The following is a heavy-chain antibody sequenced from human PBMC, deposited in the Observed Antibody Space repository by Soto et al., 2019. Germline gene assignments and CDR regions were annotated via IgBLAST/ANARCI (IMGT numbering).Heavy chain of an antibody. Sequence: PGGSLRLSCAASGFTFSSYGMHWARQAPGKGLEWVAVISYDGSNKYYADSVKGRFTISRDNSKNTLYLQMNSLRAEDTAVYYCAKAYYYDSSGYPTLPVYYYYGMDVWGQGTTVTVSS. D-gene: IGHD3-22*01. V-gene: IGHV3-30*18. CDR3: AKAYYYDSSGYPTLPVYYYYGMDV. CDR1: GFTFSSYG. J-gene: IGHJ6*02. CDR2: ISYDGSNK.